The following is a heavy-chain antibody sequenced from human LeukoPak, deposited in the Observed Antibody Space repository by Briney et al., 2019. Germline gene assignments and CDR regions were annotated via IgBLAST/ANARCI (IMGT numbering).Heavy chain of an antibody. CDR1: GFIFSSYG. J-gene: IGHJ4*02. V-gene: IGHV3-30*02. D-gene: IGHD3-10*01. Sequence: GGSLRLSCAASGFIFSSYGMHWVRQAPGKGLEWVAFIRYEGSKKYYADSVKGRFTISRDNAKNSVYLEMNTLRAEDTALYYCASGSTLDYWGQGTLVTVSS. CDR3: ASGSTLDY. CDR2: IRYEGSKK.